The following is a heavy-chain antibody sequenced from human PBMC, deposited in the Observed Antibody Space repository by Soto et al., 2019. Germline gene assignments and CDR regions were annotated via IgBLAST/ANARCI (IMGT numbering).Heavy chain of an antibody. CDR2: ISWNVGSI. CDR3: AKGVAGWYYFDY. J-gene: IGHJ4*02. V-gene: IGHV3-9*01. D-gene: IGHD3-3*01. CDR1: GFTFDDYA. Sequence: EVQLVESGGGLLQPGRSLRLSCAASGFTFDDYAMHWVRQAPGKGLEWVSGISWNVGSIAYADSVKGRFTISRDNAKNSLYLQMNSLIAEDTALYYCAKGVAGWYYFDYWGQGTLVTVSS.